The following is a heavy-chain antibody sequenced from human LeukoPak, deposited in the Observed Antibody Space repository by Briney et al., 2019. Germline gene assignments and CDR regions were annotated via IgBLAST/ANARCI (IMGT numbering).Heavy chain of an antibody. Sequence: GGSLRLSCAVSGFTFSDFWMSWVRQAPGRGLEWVANIHPEGNEKYHVESVKGRFTISRDDAKNSLFLQMNGLRVEDTAVYYCARGDAFSGDHWGQGTLVTVSS. J-gene: IGHJ4*02. V-gene: IGHV3-7*04. CDR1: GFTFSDFW. CDR3: ARGDAFSGDH. CDR2: IHPEGNEK.